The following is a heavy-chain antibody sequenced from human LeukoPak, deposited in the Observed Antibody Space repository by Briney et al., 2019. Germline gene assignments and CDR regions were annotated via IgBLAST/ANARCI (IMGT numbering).Heavy chain of an antibody. J-gene: IGHJ4*02. CDR1: GFTFSSYA. D-gene: IGHD3-10*01. V-gene: IGHV3-30-3*01. CDR2: ISYDGSNK. Sequence: GRSLRLSCAASGFTFSSYAMHWVRQAPGKGLEWVAVISYDGSNKYYADSVKGRSTISRDNSKNTLYLQMNSLRAEDTAVYYCARGGTMVRGPFGYWGQGTLVTVSS. CDR3: ARGGTMVRGPFGY.